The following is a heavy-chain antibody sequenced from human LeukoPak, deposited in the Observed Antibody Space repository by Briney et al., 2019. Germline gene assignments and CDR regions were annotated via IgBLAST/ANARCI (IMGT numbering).Heavy chain of an antibody. CDR2: ISSSSSYI. J-gene: IGHJ4*02. V-gene: IGHV3-21*01. D-gene: IGHD3-22*01. CDR1: GFTFNTYA. Sequence: GGSLRLSCAASGFTFNTYAMNWVRQAPGKGLEWVSSISSSSSYIYYADSVKGRFTISRDNAKNSLYLQMNSLRAEDTAVYYCASGWYYYDSSGYSTNVFDYWGQGTLVTVSS. CDR3: ASGWYYYDSSGYSTNVFDY.